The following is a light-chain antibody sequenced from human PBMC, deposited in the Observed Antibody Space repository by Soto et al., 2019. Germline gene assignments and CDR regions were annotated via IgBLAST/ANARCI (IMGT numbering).Light chain of an antibody. J-gene: IGKJ3*01. CDR2: DAS. CDR3: QQYGFS. Sequence: DLQMTQSPSTLSASVGDRVTITCRASQSVSYWLAWYQQKPGMAPKLLIHDASSLESGVPSRFRGSGSGKEFTLTFSSLQPDDFATYYCQQYGFSFGPGTKVEI. CDR1: QSVSYW. V-gene: IGKV1-5*01.